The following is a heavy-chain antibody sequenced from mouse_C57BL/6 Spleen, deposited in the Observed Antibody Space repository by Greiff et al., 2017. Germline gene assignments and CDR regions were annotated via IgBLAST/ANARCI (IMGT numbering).Heavy chain of an antibody. D-gene: IGHD1-1*01. Sequence: VQLQQSGPELVKPGASVKISCKASGYTFTDYYMNWVKQSHGKSLEWIGDINPNNGGTSYNQKFKGKATLTVDKSSSTSYMELRSLTSEDSAVYYCARGGNYYGSRHFDYWGQGTTLTVSS. CDR2: INPNNGGT. CDR3: ARGGNYYGSRHFDY. CDR1: GYTFTDYY. V-gene: IGHV1-26*01. J-gene: IGHJ2*01.